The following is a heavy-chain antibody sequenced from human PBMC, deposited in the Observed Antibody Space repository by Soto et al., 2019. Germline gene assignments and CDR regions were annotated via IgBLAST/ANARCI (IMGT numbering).Heavy chain of an antibody. D-gene: IGHD1-1*01. CDR3: ARDSWKLFDY. CDR2: INQDGSEK. V-gene: IGHV3-7*05. J-gene: IGHJ4*02. Sequence: PGGSLRLSCAASGVTFSSYLMSWVRQAPGKGLEWVANINQDGSEKYYVDSVKGRFIISRDNAENPLCLQMNSLRAEDTAVYYCARDSWKLFDYWGQGTLVTVSS. CDR1: GVTFSSYL.